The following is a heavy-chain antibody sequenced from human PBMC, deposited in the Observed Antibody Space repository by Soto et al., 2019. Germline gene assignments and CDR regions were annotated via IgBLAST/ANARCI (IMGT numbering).Heavy chain of an antibody. CDR2: TYYRSKWYY. V-gene: IGHV6-1*01. D-gene: IGHD1-26*01. CDR1: GDSVSSNSAG. CDR3: ARGEQYSGRIFDY. Sequence: SQTLSLTCAITGDSVSSNSAGWSWVRQSPSRGLEWLGRTYYRSKWYYEYAVSVRGRITINPDTSKNQYSLQLNSVTPEDTAVYFCARGEQYSGRIFDYWGQGALVTVSS. J-gene: IGHJ4*01.